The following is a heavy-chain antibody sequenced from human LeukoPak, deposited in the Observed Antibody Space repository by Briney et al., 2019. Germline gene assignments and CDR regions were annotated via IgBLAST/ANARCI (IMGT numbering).Heavy chain of an antibody. D-gene: IGHD3-10*01. CDR2: INPNSGGT. Sequence: GASVKVSCKASGYTFTGYYMHWVRQAPGQGLEWMGWINPNSGGTNYAQKFQGWVTMTRDTSISTAYMELSRLRSDDTAVCYCARDSYYYGSGSYYNEGHYSYFDYWGQGTLVTVSS. CDR1: GYTFTGYY. J-gene: IGHJ4*02. V-gene: IGHV1-2*04. CDR3: ARDSYYYGSGSYYNEGHYSYFDY.